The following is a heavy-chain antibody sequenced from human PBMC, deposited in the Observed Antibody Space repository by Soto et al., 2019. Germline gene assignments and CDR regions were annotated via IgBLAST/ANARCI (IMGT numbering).Heavy chain of an antibody. CDR1: GFSCSNHD. CDR2: IIGSDGST. J-gene: IGHJ4*02. CDR3: TKGAHLDY. Sequence: PGVSQRLSCAASGFSCSNHDMSRVRQSPGKGLDWVSVIIGSDGSTYYAHSVKGRFTISRDNSKNTLYLQMSGLRVDDTAVYYCTKGAHLDYWGPGTLVTVSS. V-gene: IGHV3-23*01.